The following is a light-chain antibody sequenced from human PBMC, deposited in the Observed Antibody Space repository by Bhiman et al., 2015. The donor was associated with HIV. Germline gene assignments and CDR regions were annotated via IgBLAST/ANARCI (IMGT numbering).Light chain of an antibody. Sequence: QSVLTQPPSASGTPGQRVTISCSGSSSNIGTNTVNWYQQLPGTAPKLLIYENNKRPSGIPDRFSGSKSGTSATLGITGLQTGDEADYYCGTWDSSLSAEVFGGGTKLTVL. CDR1: SSNIGTNT. J-gene: IGLJ3*02. CDR2: ENN. V-gene: IGLV1-51*02. CDR3: GTWDSSLSAEV.